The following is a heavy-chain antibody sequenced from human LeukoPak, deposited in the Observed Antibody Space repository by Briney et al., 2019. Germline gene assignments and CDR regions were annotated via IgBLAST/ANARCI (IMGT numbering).Heavy chain of an antibody. CDR1: GGSLTIYY. CDR3: AKDQYYYDSSGYWRFDY. V-gene: IGHV4-4*07. Sequence: PSETLSLTCTVSGGSLTIYYWSWLRQPAGKGLEWIGRIYTSGSTNYNPSLKSRVTMSVDTSKNQVTLKLSSVTAAHTAVYYFAKDQYYYDSSGYWRFDYWGQGTLVTVSS. CDR2: IYTSGST. D-gene: IGHD3-22*01. J-gene: IGHJ4*02.